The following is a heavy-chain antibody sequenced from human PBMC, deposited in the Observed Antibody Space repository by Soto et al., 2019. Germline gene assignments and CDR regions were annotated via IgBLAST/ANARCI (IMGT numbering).Heavy chain of an antibody. CDR2: IYPSGST. J-gene: IGHJ5*02. Sequence: SLMLSVSSPVAEVSSGSYGCSWIRPTEGKGLEWIGRIYPSGSTNYNPSLKSRVTMSVDTSKNQFSLKLSSVTAADTAVYYCAREIPISYHWNYVGFELLGQGT. CDR1: EVSSGSYG. CDR3: AREIPISYHWNYVGFEL. D-gene: IGHD1-7*01. V-gene: IGHV4-4*07.